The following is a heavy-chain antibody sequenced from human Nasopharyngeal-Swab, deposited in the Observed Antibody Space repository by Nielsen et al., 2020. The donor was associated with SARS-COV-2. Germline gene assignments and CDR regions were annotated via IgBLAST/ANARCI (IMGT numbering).Heavy chain of an antibody. V-gene: IGHV4-39*07. CDR2: IYYSGST. CDR1: GGSISSSSYY. CDR3: ARLVGATDYYYYGMDV. D-gene: IGHD1-26*01. J-gene: IGHJ6*02. Sequence: SETLSLTSTVSGGSISSSSYYWGWIRQPPGKGLEWIGSIYYSGSTYYNPSLKSRVTISVDTSKNQFSLKLNSVTAADTAVYYCARLVGATDYYYYGMDVWGQGTTVTVSS.